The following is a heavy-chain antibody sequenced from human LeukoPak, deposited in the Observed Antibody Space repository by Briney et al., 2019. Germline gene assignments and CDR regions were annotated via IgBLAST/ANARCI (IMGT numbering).Heavy chain of an antibody. V-gene: IGHV3-23*01. D-gene: IGHD1-7*01. Sequence: GGSLRLSCAASGFTFDDYAMHWVRQVPGKGLEWVSAISTSGGDTIYTDSVKDRFTISRDNSKNTLYLQMSSLRAEDTAIYFCTKGGNSAPLDYWGQGTLVTVSS. CDR3: TKGGNSAPLDY. CDR2: ISTSGGDT. J-gene: IGHJ4*02. CDR1: GFTFDDYA.